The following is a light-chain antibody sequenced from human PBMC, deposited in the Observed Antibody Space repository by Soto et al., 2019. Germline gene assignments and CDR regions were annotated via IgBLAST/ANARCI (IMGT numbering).Light chain of an antibody. CDR3: QQRSNWPPIT. Sequence: ETVLTQSPATLSLSPGERATLSCRASQSVSRYLAWYQQKPGQAPRLLIYDASNRATGIPAKFSGSGSGTDFTLTVSSLEPEDFAVYYCQQRSNWPPITFGPFTRLEI. CDR2: DAS. J-gene: IGKJ5*01. CDR1: QSVSRY. V-gene: IGKV3-11*01.